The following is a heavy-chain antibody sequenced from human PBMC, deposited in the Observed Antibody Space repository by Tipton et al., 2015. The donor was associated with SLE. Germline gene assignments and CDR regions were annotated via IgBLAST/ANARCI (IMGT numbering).Heavy chain of an antibody. Sequence: SLRLSCAASGFTFSSYAMHWVRQAPGKGLEWVAVISYDGSNKYYADSVKGRFTISRDNSKNTLYLQMNSLRAEDTAVYYRARSLISKERYDSYFQHWGQGTLVTVSS. D-gene: IGHD3-3*01. V-gene: IGHV3-30*04. J-gene: IGHJ1*01. CDR1: GFTFSSYA. CDR3: ARSLISKERYDSYFQH. CDR2: ISYDGSNK.